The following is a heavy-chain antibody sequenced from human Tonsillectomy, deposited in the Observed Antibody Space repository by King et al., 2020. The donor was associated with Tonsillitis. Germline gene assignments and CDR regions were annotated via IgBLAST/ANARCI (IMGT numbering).Heavy chain of an antibody. Sequence: VQLVESGGALVQPGGSLRLSCAASGFTFSTYSMNWVRQAPGKGLEWVSYISSSSSTKYYADSVKGRFTISRDNAKNSLYLQMNSLRDEDTAVYYCATEYGDFTDYWGQGTLVTVSS. CDR2: ISSSSSTK. D-gene: IGHD4-17*01. J-gene: IGHJ4*02. CDR3: ATEYGDFTDY. CDR1: GFTFSTYS. V-gene: IGHV3-48*02.